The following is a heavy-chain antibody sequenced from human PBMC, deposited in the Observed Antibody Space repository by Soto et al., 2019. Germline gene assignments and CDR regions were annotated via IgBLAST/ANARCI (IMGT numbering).Heavy chain of an antibody. V-gene: IGHV3-7*03. Sequence: GGSLRLSCAASGFTFTTYLMSWVRQAPGKGLEWVANIKQDGSEKYYVDSVKGRFTISRDNAKNSLYLQMDSLRVEDTAVYYCAKDGNYGSGSSPYYFDYWGQGTLVTVSS. CDR1: GFTFTTYL. J-gene: IGHJ4*02. CDR3: AKDGNYGSGSSPYYFDY. D-gene: IGHD3-10*01. CDR2: IKQDGSEK.